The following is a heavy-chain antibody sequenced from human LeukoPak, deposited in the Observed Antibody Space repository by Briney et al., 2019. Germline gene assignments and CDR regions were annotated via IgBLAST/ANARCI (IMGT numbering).Heavy chain of an antibody. CDR1: GLTVSSNY. CDR3: ARAGASIVGAPDY. CDR2: IYSGGST. J-gene: IGHJ4*02. Sequence: GGSLRLSCAASGLTVSSNYMSWVRQAPGKGLEWVSVIYSGGSTYYADSVKGRFTISRDNSKNTLYLQMNSLRAEDTAVYYCARAGASIVGAPDYWGQGTLVTVSS. D-gene: IGHD1-26*01. V-gene: IGHV3-66*01.